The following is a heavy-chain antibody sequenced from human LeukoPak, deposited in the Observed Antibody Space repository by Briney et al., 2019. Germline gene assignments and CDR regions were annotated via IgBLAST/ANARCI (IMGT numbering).Heavy chain of an antibody. V-gene: IGHV4-39*01. Sequence: PSETLSLTCTVSGGSISSASYYWGWIRQPPGNGLEWIGSIYYSGSTYYNPSLKSRGTISVDTSKNTSSLKLSSVTAADAAVYYCARAPGIAVALLDYWGQGTLVTVSS. CDR3: ARAPGIAVALLDY. CDR2: IYYSGST. D-gene: IGHD6-19*01. J-gene: IGHJ4*02. CDR1: GGSISSASYY.